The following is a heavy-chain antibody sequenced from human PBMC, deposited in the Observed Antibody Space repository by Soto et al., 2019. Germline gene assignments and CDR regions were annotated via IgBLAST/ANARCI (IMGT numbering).Heavy chain of an antibody. D-gene: IGHD1-26*01. J-gene: IGHJ4*02. CDR3: ARDGGSLGPDIEY. CDR2: VCHSGRT. V-gene: IGHV4-38-2*02. Sequence: LSLTCAVSGDSISSGYYWGWIRQPPGKGLEWIASVCHSGRTYYNPSLKSRVTISVDTSKNQFSLRLSSVTAADTAVYYCARDGGSLGPDIEYWGQGTLVTVSS. CDR1: GDSISSGYY.